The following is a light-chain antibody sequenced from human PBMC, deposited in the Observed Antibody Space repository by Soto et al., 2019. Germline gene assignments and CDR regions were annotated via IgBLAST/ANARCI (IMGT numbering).Light chain of an antibody. Sequence: EIVLTHSPAILSVSPWERATLSCRASHRVSSYLAWYQQKPGQAPRLLIYGTSTRATGIPARFSGSGSGTEFTLTITSLQSEDFAVYYCQQYNNWPLTFGGGTKVDIK. CDR3: QQYNNWPLT. V-gene: IGKV3-15*01. J-gene: IGKJ4*01. CDR1: HRVSSY. CDR2: GTS.